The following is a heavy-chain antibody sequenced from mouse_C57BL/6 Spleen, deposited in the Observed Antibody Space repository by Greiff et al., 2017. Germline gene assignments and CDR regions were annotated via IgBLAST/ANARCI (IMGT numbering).Heavy chain of an antibody. V-gene: IGHV5-6*01. J-gene: IGHJ1*03. Sequence: EVMLVESGGDLVKPGGSLKLSCAASGFTFSSYGMSWVRQTPDKRLEWVATISSGGSYTYYPDSVKGRFTISRDNAKNTLYLQMSSLKSEDTAMYYCARPYYDYDVWYFDVWGTGTTVTVSS. CDR3: ARPYYDYDVWYFDV. CDR2: ISSGGSYT. D-gene: IGHD2-4*01. CDR1: GFTFSSYG.